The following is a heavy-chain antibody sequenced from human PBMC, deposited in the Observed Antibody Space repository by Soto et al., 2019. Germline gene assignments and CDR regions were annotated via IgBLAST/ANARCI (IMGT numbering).Heavy chain of an antibody. V-gene: IGHV3-33*01. J-gene: IGHJ3*02. CDR2: IWYDGSNK. D-gene: IGHD2-15*01. CDR1: GFTFSSYG. CDR3: ASMCSGGSCYNDAFDI. Sequence: QVQLVESGGGVVQPGRSLRLSCAASGFTFSSYGMHWVRQAPGKGLEWVAVIWYDGSNKYYADSVKGRFTISRDNSKNSLYLQMNSLRAEDTAVYYCASMCSGGSCYNDAFDIWGQGTMVTVSS.